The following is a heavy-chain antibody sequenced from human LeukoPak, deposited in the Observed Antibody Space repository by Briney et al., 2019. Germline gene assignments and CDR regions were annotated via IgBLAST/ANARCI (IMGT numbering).Heavy chain of an antibody. CDR3: ARDSIGSGYDFGIFDY. Sequence: ASVKVSCKASGYTFNAYTIHWVRQAPGQRFEWMGWIDADNGDTAYSQNLQGRVTMTTDTSTSTAYMELRSLRSDDTAVYYCARDSIGSGYDFGIFDYWGQGTLVTVSS. J-gene: IGHJ4*02. V-gene: IGHV1-3*01. CDR1: GYTFNAYT. CDR2: IDADNGDT. D-gene: IGHD5-12*01.